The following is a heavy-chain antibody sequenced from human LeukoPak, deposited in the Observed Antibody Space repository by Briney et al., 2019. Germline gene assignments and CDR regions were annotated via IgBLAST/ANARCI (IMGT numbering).Heavy chain of an antibody. Sequence: SETLSLTCTVSGVSISGYYWSWIRKPPGKGLEWIGYIYYSGSTNYNPSLKSRVTISADTSKNHFSLKMTSVTAADTAVYYCARESASSSTFDIWGQGTMVTVSS. CDR1: GVSISGYY. V-gene: IGHV4-59*01. J-gene: IGHJ3*02. CDR2: IYYSGST. D-gene: IGHD2-2*01. CDR3: ARESASSSTFDI.